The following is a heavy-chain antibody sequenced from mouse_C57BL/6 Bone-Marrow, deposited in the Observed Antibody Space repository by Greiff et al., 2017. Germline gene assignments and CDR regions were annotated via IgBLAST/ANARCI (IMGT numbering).Heavy chain of an antibody. V-gene: IGHV7-1*01. CDR3: ARDAWGDYGNYVGYFDV. CDR2: SRNKANDYTT. CDR1: GFTFSDFY. Sequence: EVKLVESGGGLVQSGRSLRLSCATSGFTFSDFYMEWVRQAPGKGLEWIAASRNKANDYTTEYSASVKGRFIVSRDTSQSILYLQMNALRAEDTAIYYCARDAWGDYGNYVGYFDVWGTGTTVTVSS. J-gene: IGHJ1*03. D-gene: IGHD2-1*01.